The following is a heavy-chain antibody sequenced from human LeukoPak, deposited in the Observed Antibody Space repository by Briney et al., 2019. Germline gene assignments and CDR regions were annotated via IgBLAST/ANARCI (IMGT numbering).Heavy chain of an antibody. D-gene: IGHD6-6*01. CDR3: ARDWHSSSSHFDY. V-gene: IGHV1-2*02. CDR1: VYTFTFYY. J-gene: IGHJ4*02. Sequence: GASVTVSCKASVYTFTFYYMHWVRQAPGQGLEWMGWINPNSGGTNYAQKFQGRVTMTRDTSISTAYMELSRLRSDDTAVYYCARDWHSSSSHFDYWGQGTLVTVSS. CDR2: INPNSGGT.